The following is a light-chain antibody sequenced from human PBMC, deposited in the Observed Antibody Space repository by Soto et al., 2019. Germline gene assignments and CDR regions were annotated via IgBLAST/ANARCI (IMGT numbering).Light chain of an antibody. CDR2: EVS. J-gene: IGLJ1*01. Sequence: QSVLTQPASVSGSPGQSITISCTGTSSDVGGYNYASWYQQHPGRAPKLVIYEVSYRPSRVSNRFSGSKSGKTASLTTSGLQAEDEADYYCSSKTSRNTYVFGTGTKVTVL. V-gene: IGLV2-14*01. CDR1: SSDVGGYNY. CDR3: SSKTSRNTYV.